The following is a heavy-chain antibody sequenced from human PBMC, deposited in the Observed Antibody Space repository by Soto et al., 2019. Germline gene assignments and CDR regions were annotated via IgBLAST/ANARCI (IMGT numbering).Heavy chain of an antibody. CDR2: INHSGST. Sequence: PSETLSLTCAVYGGSFSGYYWSWIRQPPGKGLEWIGEINHSGSTNYNPSLKSRVTISVDTSKNQFSLKLSSVTAADTAVYYCARGYRYSSGWLTRDYYYGMDVWGQGTTVT. D-gene: IGHD6-19*01. V-gene: IGHV4-34*01. CDR1: GGSFSGYY. CDR3: ARGYRYSSGWLTRDYYYGMDV. J-gene: IGHJ6*02.